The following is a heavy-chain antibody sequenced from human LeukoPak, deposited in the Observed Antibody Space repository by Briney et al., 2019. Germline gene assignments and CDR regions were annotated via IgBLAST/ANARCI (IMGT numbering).Heavy chain of an antibody. V-gene: IGHV3-23*01. J-gene: IGHJ4*02. D-gene: IGHD1-7*01. Sequence: GGSLRLSCAASGFTFSSYAMSWVRQAPGKGLEWVSAISGSGGSTYYADSVKGRFTISRDNSKNTLYLQMNSLRAEDMAVYYCAKVAGDSWNYASLDYWGQGTLVTVSS. CDR2: ISGSGGST. CDR1: GFTFSSYA. CDR3: AKVAGDSWNYASLDY.